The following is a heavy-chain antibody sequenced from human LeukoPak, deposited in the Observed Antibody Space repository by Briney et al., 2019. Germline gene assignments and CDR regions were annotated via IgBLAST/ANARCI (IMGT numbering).Heavy chain of an antibody. V-gene: IGHV1-69*05. Sequence: ASVKVSCKASGGTFSSYAISWVRQAPGQGLEWMGGIIPIFGTANYAQKFQGRVTMTRDTSTSTVYMELSSLRSEDTAVYYCARVDGSSGWYPFDYWGQGTLVTVSS. CDR1: GGTFSSYA. J-gene: IGHJ4*02. CDR3: ARVDGSSGWYPFDY. D-gene: IGHD6-19*01. CDR2: IIPIFGTA.